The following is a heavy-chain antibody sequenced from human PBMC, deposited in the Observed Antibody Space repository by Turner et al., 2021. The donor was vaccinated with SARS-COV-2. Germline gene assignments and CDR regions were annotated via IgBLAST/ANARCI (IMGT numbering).Heavy chain of an antibody. CDR1: GCTFSNAW. J-gene: IGHJ6*02. D-gene: IGHD3-3*01. CDR3: TTDIGPITIFGVATRYGMDV. V-gene: IGHV3-15*01. Sequence: EVQLVESGGGLVKPGGSLRLPCAASGCTFSNAWMSWVRQAPGKGLEWVGRIKSKTEGGTTDYAAPVKGRFTISRDDSKNTVYLQMNSLKTEDTAVYYCTTDIGPITIFGVATRYGMDVWGQGTTVTVSS. CDR2: IKSKTEGGTT.